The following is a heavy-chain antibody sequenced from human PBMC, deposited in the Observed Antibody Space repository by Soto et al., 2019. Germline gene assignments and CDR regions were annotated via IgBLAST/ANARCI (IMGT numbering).Heavy chain of an antibody. CDR1: GGSISGGPYY. V-gene: IGHV4-31*03. Sequence: QVQLQESGPGLVKPSQTLSLTCTVSGGSISGGPYYWTWIRQHPGSGLEWIGYIYYTGSTYYNPSLKSRVIISLATSNNQLSLKLSSVTAADTAVYFCSRVSGIVVVPTAKDPHYYYTDVWCTGTTVTVSS. J-gene: IGHJ6*03. CDR3: SRVSGIVVVPTAKDPHYYYTDV. CDR2: IYYTGST. D-gene: IGHD2-2*01.